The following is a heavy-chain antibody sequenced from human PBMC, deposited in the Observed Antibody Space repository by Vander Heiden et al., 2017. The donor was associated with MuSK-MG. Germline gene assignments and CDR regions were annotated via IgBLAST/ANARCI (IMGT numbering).Heavy chain of an antibody. V-gene: IGHV3-74*01. Sequence: VRLVESGGGLVQPGGSLRLSCDAPGFTYSSYWMHWVRQAPGKGLVWVSRINSDGSSTSYADSVKGRFTISRDNAKNTLYLQMNSLRAEDTAVYYCARGRPTIFDYWGQGTLVTVSS. CDR2: INSDGSST. CDR3: ARGRPTIFDY. J-gene: IGHJ4*02. CDR1: GFTYSSYW.